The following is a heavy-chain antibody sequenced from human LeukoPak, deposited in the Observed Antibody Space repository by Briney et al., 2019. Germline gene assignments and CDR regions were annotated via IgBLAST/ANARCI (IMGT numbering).Heavy chain of an antibody. D-gene: IGHD6-13*01. CDR3: ARASGSSSWLNIDY. V-gene: IGHV1-2*02. CDR2: INPNSGGT. Sequence: HGASVKVSCKASGYTFTGYYMHWVRQAPGQGLEWMGWINPNSGGTNYAQKFQGRVTMTRDTSISTAYMELSRLRSDDTAEYYCARASGSSSWLNIDYWGQGTLVTVSS. J-gene: IGHJ4*02. CDR1: GYTFTGYY.